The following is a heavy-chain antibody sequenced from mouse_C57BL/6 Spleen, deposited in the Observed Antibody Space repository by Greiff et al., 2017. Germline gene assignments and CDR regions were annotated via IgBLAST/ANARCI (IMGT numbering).Heavy chain of an antibody. J-gene: IGHJ2*01. CDR3: ARETVVFDY. Sequence: VQLVESGAELVKPGASVKLSCKASGYTFTSYWMHWVKQRPGQGLEWIGMIHPNSGSTNYNEKFKSKATLTVDKSSSTAYMQLSSLTSEDSAVYYCARETVVFDYWGQGTTLTVSS. V-gene: IGHV1-64*01. CDR2: IHPNSGST. CDR1: GYTFTSYW. D-gene: IGHD1-1*01.